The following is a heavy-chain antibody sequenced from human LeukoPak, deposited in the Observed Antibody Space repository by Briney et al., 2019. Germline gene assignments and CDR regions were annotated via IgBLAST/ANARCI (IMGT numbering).Heavy chain of an antibody. Sequence: GGSLRLSCAASGFTFNTYSMHWVRQAPGKGLEWVSSISSSSDYIYYPDSVKGRFTISRDNAKNSLYLQMNSLRAEDTPLYYCASYGSGKYFQHWGEGTLVTVSS. CDR2: ISSSSDYI. V-gene: IGHV3-21*04. CDR1: GFTFNTYS. J-gene: IGHJ1*01. CDR3: ASYGSGKYFQH. D-gene: IGHD3-10*01.